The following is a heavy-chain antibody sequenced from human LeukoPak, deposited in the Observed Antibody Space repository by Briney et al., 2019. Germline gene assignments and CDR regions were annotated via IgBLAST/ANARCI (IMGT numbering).Heavy chain of an antibody. V-gene: IGHV3-7*01. CDR1: GFIFSSYW. Sequence: GGSLRLSCAASGFIFSSYWMSWVRQAPGKGLEWVANIKQDGSEKYYVDSVKGRFTISRDNAKNSLYLQMNSLRAEDTAVYYCARARIVVVTASHYYFDYWGQGTLVTVSS. J-gene: IGHJ4*02. D-gene: IGHD2-21*02. CDR3: ARARIVVVTASHYYFDY. CDR2: IKQDGSEK.